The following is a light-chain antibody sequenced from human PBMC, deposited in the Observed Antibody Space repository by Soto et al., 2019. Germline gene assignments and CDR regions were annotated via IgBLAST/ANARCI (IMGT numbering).Light chain of an antibody. Sequence: QYALTQPASVSGSPGQSITISCTGTSSDVGGYNYVSWYQQHPGKAPKLMIYEVSNRPSGVSNRSSGSKSGNTASLTISGLQAEDEADYYCSSYTSGSTWVFGGGTKLTVL. CDR3: SSYTSGSTWV. J-gene: IGLJ3*02. CDR2: EVS. V-gene: IGLV2-14*01. CDR1: SSDVGGYNY.